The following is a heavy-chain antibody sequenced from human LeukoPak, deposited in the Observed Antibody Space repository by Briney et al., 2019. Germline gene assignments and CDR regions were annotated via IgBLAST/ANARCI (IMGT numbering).Heavy chain of an antibody. Sequence: SETLSLTCAVYGGSFSGYYWSWIRQPPGKGLEWIGYIYYSGNTYYNPSLKSRVTISVDTSKNQFSLKLSSVTAADTAVYYCARNHHDSSGYSDSYYFDYWGQGTLVTVSS. CDR1: GGSFSGYY. CDR3: ARNHHDSSGYSDSYYFDY. D-gene: IGHD3-22*01. J-gene: IGHJ4*02. V-gene: IGHV4-34*01. CDR2: IYYSGNT.